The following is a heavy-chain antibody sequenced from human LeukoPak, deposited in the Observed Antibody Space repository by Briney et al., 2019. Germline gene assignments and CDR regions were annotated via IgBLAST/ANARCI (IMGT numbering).Heavy chain of an antibody. CDR3: ARGSSSWYGYYYYYMDV. Sequence: KPSETLSLTCTVSGGSISSYYWSWIRQPAGKGLEWIGRIYTSGSTNYNPSLKSRVTMSVDTSKNQFSLKLSSVTAADTAVYYCARGSSSWYGYYYYYMDVWGQGTLVTVSS. V-gene: IGHV4-4*07. D-gene: IGHD6-13*01. CDR2: IYTSGST. CDR1: GGSISSYY. J-gene: IGHJ6*03.